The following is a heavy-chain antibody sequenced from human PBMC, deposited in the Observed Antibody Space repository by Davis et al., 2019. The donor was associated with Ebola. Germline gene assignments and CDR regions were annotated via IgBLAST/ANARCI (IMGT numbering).Heavy chain of an antibody. J-gene: IGHJ3*02. V-gene: IGHV3-53*01. CDR3: ARAEDDYGEYPDALDI. Sequence: GESLKISCEVSGFTFSSYSMNWVRQAPGKGLEWVSVIYNVYTMYYADSVKGRFTISRDSSMNTVYLQMSSLRAEDTAVYYCARAEDDYGEYPDALDIWGQGTVVTVSS. CDR1: GFTFSSYS. D-gene: IGHD4-17*01. CDR2: IYNVYTM.